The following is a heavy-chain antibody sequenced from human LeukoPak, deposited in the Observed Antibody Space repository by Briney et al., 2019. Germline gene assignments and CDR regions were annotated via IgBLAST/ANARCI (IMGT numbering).Heavy chain of an antibody. J-gene: IGHJ6*02. CDR1: GYTFTSYA. V-gene: IGHV7-4-1*02. CDR2: INTNTGNP. D-gene: IGHD3-9*01. Sequence: GASVKVSCKASGYTFTSYAMNWVRQAPGQGLEWVGWINTNTGNPTYAQGFTGRFVFSLDTSVSTAYLQISSLKAEDTAVYYCARVSYDILTGYLSPYDYYYGMDVWGQGTTVTVSS. CDR3: ARVSYDILTGYLSPYDYYYGMDV.